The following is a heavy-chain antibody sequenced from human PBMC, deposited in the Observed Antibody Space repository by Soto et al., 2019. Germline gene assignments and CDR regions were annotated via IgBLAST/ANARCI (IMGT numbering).Heavy chain of an antibody. J-gene: IGHJ6*02. CDR3: ARHISGSGSPRYGMDV. D-gene: IGHD3-10*01. CDR1: GYSFTSYW. Sequence: PGESLKISCKGSGYSFTSYWIGWVRQMPGKGLEWMGIIYPGDSDTRYSPSFQGQVTISADKSISTAYLQWSSLKASDTAMYYCARHISGSGSPRYGMDVWGQGTTVTVSS. V-gene: IGHV5-51*01. CDR2: IYPGDSDT.